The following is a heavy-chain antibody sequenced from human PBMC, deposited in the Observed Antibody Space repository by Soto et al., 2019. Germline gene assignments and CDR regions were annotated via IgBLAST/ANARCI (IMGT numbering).Heavy chain of an antibody. V-gene: IGHV3-30-3*01. CDR3: ARGHSYGYGLSPHYGMHV. J-gene: IGHJ6*02. CDR2: ISYDGSNK. D-gene: IGHD5-18*01. CDR1: GFTFSSYA. Sequence: QVQLVESGGGVVQPGRSLRLSCAASGFTFSSYAMHWVRQAPGKGLEWVAVISYDGSNKYYADSVKGRFTISRDNSKNTLYRQRNSLRAEDTAVYYCARGHSYGYGLSPHYGMHVWGQGTTVTVSS.